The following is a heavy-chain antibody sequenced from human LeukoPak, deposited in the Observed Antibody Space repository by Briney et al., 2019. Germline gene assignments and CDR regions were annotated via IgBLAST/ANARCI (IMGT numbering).Heavy chain of an antibody. J-gene: IGHJ4*02. CDR2: VKQDGSEK. Sequence: AGGSLRLSCAASGFTISTYWMTWVRQSPGKGLEWVASVKQDGSEKYYVDSVKGRFTISRDNAKNSLYLQMNSLRAEDAAVYYCARIYEYGFDFWGQGTLVTVSS. V-gene: IGHV3-7*04. D-gene: IGHD3-16*01. CDR3: ARIYEYGFDF. CDR1: GFTISTYW.